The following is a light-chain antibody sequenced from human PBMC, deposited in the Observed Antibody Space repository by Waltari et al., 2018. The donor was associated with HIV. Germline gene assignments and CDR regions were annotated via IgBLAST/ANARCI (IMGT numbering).Light chain of an antibody. CDR3: SSYTSSGLVV. CDR2: EVS. V-gene: IGLV2-14*01. Sequence: QSALTQPASVSGSPGQSITISCTGTSSDGGGYNYVSWYQQHPGKAPKLMIYEVSNRPSGVSNRFSGSTSGNTASLTISGLQAEDEADYYCSSYTSSGLVVFGGGTKLTVL. J-gene: IGLJ2*01. CDR1: SSDGGGYNY.